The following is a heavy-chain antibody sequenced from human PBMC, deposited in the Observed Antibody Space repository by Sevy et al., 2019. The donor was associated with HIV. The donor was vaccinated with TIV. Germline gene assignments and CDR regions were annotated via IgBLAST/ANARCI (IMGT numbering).Heavy chain of an antibody. Sequence: GGSLRLSCAASGFSFSTYAMTWVRQAPGKGLEWGSGISGSGTSTYYTDSVKRRFTISRDNSKNTVYLQMNNLRAEDTAVYYCGKVSIFGVGGFYDYWGQGTLVTVSS. CDR3: GKVSIFGVGGFYDY. D-gene: IGHD3-3*01. CDR1: GFSFSTYA. J-gene: IGHJ4*02. CDR2: ISGSGTST. V-gene: IGHV3-23*01.